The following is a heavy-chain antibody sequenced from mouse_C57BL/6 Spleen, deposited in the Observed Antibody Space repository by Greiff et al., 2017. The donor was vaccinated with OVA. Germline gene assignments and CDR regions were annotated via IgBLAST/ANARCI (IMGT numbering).Heavy chain of an antibody. V-gene: IGHV3-1*01. J-gene: IGHJ3*01. CDR2: ISYSGST. Sequence: VQLKESGPGMVKPSQSLSLTCTVTGYSITSGYDWHWIRHFPGNKLEWMGYISYSGSTNYNPSLKSRISITHDTSKNHFFLKLNSVTTEDTATYYCARGGDYDGFAYWGQGTLVTVSA. CDR3: ARGGDYDGFAY. CDR1: GYSITSGYD. D-gene: IGHD2-4*01.